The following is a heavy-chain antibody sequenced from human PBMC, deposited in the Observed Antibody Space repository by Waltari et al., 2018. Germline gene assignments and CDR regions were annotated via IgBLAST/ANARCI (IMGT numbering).Heavy chain of an antibody. D-gene: IGHD4-4*01. CDR2: IIPICGTA. J-gene: IGHJ3*02. CDR1: GGTFSSYA. CDR3: AGSWRDYSNYHDAFDI. Sequence: QVQLVQSGAEVKKPGSSVKVSCKASGGTFSSYAISWVLQAPGQGLEWMGGIIPICGTANYAQKFQGRVTITTDESTSTAYMELSSLRSEDTAVYYCAGSWRDYSNYHDAFDIWGQGTMVTVSS. V-gene: IGHV1-69*05.